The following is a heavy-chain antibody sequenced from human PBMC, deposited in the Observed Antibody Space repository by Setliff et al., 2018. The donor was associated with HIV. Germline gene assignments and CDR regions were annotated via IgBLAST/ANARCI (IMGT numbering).Heavy chain of an antibody. CDR1: GGSISSSNYY. V-gene: IGHV4-39*07. CDR2: IYYSGST. CDR3: ARGATYYYYMDV. Sequence: SETLSLTCSVSGGSISSSNYYGGWIRQPPGKGLEWIGSIYYSGSTYYNPSLKSRVTISVDTSKNQFSLKLSSVTAADTAVFFCARGATYYYYMDVWGKGTTVTVSS. J-gene: IGHJ6*03.